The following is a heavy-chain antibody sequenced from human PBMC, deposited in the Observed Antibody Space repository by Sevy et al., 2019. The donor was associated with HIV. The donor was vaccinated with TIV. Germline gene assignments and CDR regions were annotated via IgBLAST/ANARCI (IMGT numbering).Heavy chain of an antibody. CDR3: AGDSGNGLDP. V-gene: IGHV3-33*01. J-gene: IGHJ5*02. CDR2: IWYDGINK. D-gene: IGHD1-26*01. CDR1: GFIFSTYG. Sequence: GGSLRLSCVASGFIFSTYGMHWVRQAPGKGLEWVAVIWYDGINKDYADSVKGRFIISRDNSKNTMYLEMDSLRAEDTAVYYCAGDSGNGLDPWGQGALVTVSS.